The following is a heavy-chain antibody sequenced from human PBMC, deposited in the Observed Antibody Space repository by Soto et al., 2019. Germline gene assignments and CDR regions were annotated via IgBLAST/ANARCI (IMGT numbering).Heavy chain of an antibody. V-gene: IGHV1-69*02. J-gene: IGHJ4*02. CDR1: GDTFSSFS. CDR2: IIPILDIP. D-gene: IGHD4-4*01. Sequence: QVQLVQSGAEVKKPGSSVKVSCKSSGDTFSSFSISWVRQAPGQGLEWMGRIIPILDIPDYAQKFQGRVTITADKSTSTAYMDLNSLRYEDTAVYYCARGMTTDDAFDYWGQGTLVTVSS. CDR3: ARGMTTDDAFDY.